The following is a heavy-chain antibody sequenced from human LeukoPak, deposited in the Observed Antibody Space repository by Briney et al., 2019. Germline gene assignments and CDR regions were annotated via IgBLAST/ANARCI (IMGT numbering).Heavy chain of an antibody. CDR3: ARGLRVKDSFYP. D-gene: IGHD2-21*02. V-gene: IGHV4-34*01. Sequence: PSETLSLTCAVYGGPFSGYYWSWIRQPPGKGLEWIGEINHSGSTNYNPSLKSRVTISVDTSKNQFSLKLSSVTAADTAVYYCARGLRVKDSFYPWGQGTLVTVSS. CDR1: GGPFSGYY. J-gene: IGHJ5*02. CDR2: INHSGST.